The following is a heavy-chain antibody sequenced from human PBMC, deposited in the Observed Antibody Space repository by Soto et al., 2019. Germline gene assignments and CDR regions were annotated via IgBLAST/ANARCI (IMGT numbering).Heavy chain of an antibody. J-gene: IGHJ3*02. CDR2: IWYDGSNK. D-gene: IGHD5-12*01. Sequence: GGSLRLSCAASGFTFSSYGMHWVRQAPGKGLEWVAVIWYDGSNKYYVDSVKGRFTISRDNAKNSLYLQMNSLRAEDTAVYYCARDRMGWLQSAKAFDIWGQGTMVTVSS. CDR3: ARDRMGWLQSAKAFDI. V-gene: IGHV3-33*01. CDR1: GFTFSSYG.